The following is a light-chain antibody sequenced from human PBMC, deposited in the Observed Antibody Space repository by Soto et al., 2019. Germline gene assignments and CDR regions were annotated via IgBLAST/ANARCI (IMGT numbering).Light chain of an antibody. J-gene: IGLJ2*01. CDR1: AGAVGGYDF. V-gene: IGLV2-14*01. CDR3: SSYTSSSTLV. Sequence: QSALTQPASVSGSPGQSITISCTGPAGAVGGYDFVSWYQQHPGKAPKLMIYDVSNRPSGVSNRFSGSKSGNTASLTISGLQAEDEADYYCSSYTSSSTLVFGGGTKLTVL. CDR2: DVS.